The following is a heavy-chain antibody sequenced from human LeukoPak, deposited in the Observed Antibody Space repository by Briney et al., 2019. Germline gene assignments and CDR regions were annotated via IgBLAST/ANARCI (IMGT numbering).Heavy chain of an antibody. J-gene: IGHJ4*02. D-gene: IGHD3-10*01. CDR1: NYSVRSDLH. V-gene: IGHV4-38-2*02. CDR2: VYQSGHA. Sequence: PSETLSLTCKVSNYSVRSDLHWGWLRQSPGRGLEWIASVYQSGHAYYSPSVKRRVLISFDTPKQELSLKVNPESARHRSLYYCASLRFGDSYFDLWGQGTQVTVSS. CDR3: ASLRFGDSYFDL.